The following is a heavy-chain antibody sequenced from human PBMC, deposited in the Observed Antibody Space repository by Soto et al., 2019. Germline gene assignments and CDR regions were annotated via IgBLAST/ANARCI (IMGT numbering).Heavy chain of an antibody. Sequence: QVQLVESGGGVVQPGRSLRLSCAASGFTFSNYGMHWVRQAPGKGLEWVAVILDDGSKKYYADSVKGRFTIYRDNFKNMLYLQMNSLEADDSAVYYCGKDQIHALEIWGQGTMVTVSS. V-gene: IGHV3-30*18. J-gene: IGHJ3*02. CDR1: GFTFSNYG. CDR2: ILDDGSKK. CDR3: GKDQIHALEI.